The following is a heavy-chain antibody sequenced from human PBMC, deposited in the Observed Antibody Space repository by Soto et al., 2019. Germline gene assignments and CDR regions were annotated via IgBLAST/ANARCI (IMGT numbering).Heavy chain of an antibody. CDR1: GFSFDNYA. D-gene: IGHD3-16*01. CDR2: IKSDGSST. V-gene: IGHV3-23*01. Sequence: EVQLLESGGDLVQPGGSLRLSCVASGFSFDNYAMSWVRQAPGKGLEWVSAIKSDGSSTYYAASVNYRFIISRDNYKNKLYLQLNSLRAEDTAVYYCAQLGLMTFSHKHYFNHWGRGTLVTVSS. CDR3: AQLGLMTFSHKHYFNH. J-gene: IGHJ4*02.